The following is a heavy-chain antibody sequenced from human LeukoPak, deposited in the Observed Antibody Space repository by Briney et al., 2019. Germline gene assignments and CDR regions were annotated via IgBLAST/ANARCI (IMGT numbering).Heavy chain of an antibody. D-gene: IGHD3-22*01. J-gene: IGHJ4*02. V-gene: IGHV1-58*01. Sequence: GTSVKVSCKASGFTFTSSAVQWVRQARGQRLEWIGWIVVGSGNTNYAQKFQERVTITRDMSTSTAYMELSSLRSEDTAVYYCARDVHDSSGYYSWGQGTLVTVSS. CDR2: IVVGSGNT. CDR1: GFTFTSSA. CDR3: ARDVHDSSGYYS.